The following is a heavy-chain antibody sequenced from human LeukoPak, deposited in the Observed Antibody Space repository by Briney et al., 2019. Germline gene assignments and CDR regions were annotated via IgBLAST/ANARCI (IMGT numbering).Heavy chain of an antibody. CDR2: IYENGGTT. CDR1: GFTFRSHA. CDR3: AKDFRIGYSAHFDY. J-gene: IGHJ4*02. D-gene: IGHD2-21*01. Sequence: GGSLRLSCVGSGFTFRSHAMSWVRQAPEKGLEFVSGIYENGGTTYYADSVKGRFSISRDNSKNTLYLQMDSLRGEDTAVYHCAKDFRIGYSAHFDYWGQGALVTVSS. V-gene: IGHV3-23*01.